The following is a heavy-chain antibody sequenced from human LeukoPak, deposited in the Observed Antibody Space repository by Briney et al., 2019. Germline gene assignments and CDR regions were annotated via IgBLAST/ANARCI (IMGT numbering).Heavy chain of an antibody. D-gene: IGHD3-3*01. CDR2: IYYSGST. V-gene: IGHV4-59*08. J-gene: IGHJ6*02. CDR1: GGSISSYY. CDR3: ARHFDAYYDFWSTYGMDV. Sequence: SETLSLTCTVSGGSISSYYWSWIRPPPGKGLEWIGYIYYSGSTNYNPSLKSRVTISVDTSKNQFSLKLNSVTAADTAVYYCARHFDAYYDFWSTYGMDVWGQGTTVTVSS.